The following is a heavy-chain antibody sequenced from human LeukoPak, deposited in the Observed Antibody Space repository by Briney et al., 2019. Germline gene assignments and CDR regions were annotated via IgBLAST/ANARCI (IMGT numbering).Heavy chain of an antibody. CDR3: AKASTSNWYGEFDS. J-gene: IGHJ4*01. CDR2: ISWNGDYI. Sequence: SGGSLRLSCVASGFTFDDYAMHWVRQVPGKGLEWVSGISWNGDYIDYADSVGGRFTISRDNAKNSLYLQMNSLRVEDKALYYCAKASTSNWYGEFDSWGQGTLVTVSS. V-gene: IGHV3-9*01. D-gene: IGHD6-13*01. CDR1: GFTFDDYA.